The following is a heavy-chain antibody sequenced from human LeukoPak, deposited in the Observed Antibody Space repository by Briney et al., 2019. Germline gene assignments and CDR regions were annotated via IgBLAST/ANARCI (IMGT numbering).Heavy chain of an antibody. CDR2: IYYSGST. V-gene: IGHV4-59*01. J-gene: IGHJ3*02. D-gene: IGHD3-9*01. Sequence: SETLSLTCTVSGGSLSSYYWSWIRQPPGKGLEWIGDIYYSGSTNYNPSLKSRVTISVDTSKNQFSLKLSSVTAADTAVYYCARGYYDILTSDAFDIWGQGTMVTVSS. CDR1: GGSLSSYY. CDR3: ARGYYDILTSDAFDI.